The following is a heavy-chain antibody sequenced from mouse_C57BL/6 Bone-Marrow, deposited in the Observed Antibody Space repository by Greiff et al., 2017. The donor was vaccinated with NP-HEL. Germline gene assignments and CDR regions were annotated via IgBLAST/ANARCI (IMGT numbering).Heavy chain of an antibody. CDR2: IRNKANGYTT. Sequence: EVKLVESGGGLVQPGGSLSLSCAASGFTFTDYYMSWVRQPPGKALEWLGFIRNKANGYTTEYSASVKGRFTISRDNSQSILYLQMNALRAEDSATYYCARSARDFDYWGQGTTLTVSS. V-gene: IGHV7-3*01. CDR1: GFTFTDYY. J-gene: IGHJ2*01. CDR3: ARSARDFDY.